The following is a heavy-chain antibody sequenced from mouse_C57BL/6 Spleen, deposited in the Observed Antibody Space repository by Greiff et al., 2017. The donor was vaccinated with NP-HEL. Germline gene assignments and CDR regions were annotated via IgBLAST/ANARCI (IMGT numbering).Heavy chain of an antibody. Sequence: EVQRVESGGGLVKPGGSLKLSCAASGFTFSDYGMHWVRQAPEKGLEWVAYISSGSSTIYYADTVKGRFTISRDNAKNTLFLQMTSLRSEDTAMYYCARCGNYVGDYAMDYWGQGTSVTVSA. CDR1: GFTFSDYG. J-gene: IGHJ4*01. CDR2: ISSGSSTI. CDR3: ARCGNYVGDYAMDY. V-gene: IGHV5-17*01. D-gene: IGHD2-1*01.